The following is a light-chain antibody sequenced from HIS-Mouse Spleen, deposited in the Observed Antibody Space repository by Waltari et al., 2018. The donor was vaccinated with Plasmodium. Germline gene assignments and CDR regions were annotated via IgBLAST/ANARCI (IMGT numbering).Light chain of an antibody. J-gene: IGLJ3*02. Sequence: QSALTQPASVSGSPGQSITISCTGPSSDVGSYNLVSWYQQHPGKAPKLMIYEGSKRPAGGSNRFSGSKSGNTASLTISGLQAEDEADYYCCSYAGSSTFVFGGGTKLTVL. V-gene: IGLV2-23*03. CDR2: EGS. CDR3: CSYAGSSTFV. CDR1: SSDVGSYNL.